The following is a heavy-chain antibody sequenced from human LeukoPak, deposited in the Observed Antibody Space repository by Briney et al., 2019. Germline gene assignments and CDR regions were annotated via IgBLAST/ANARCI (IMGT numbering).Heavy chain of an antibody. Sequence: GESLQISCRGSGYSFTTYWIGWVRQMPGKGLEWMGIIYPGDSDTRYSPSFQGQVTMSADKSINTAYLQWSSLKASDTAMYYCARRKGCSSTSCPPDYWGQGTLVTVSS. D-gene: IGHD2-2*01. CDR1: GYSFTTYW. CDR3: ARRKGCSSTSCPPDY. V-gene: IGHV5-51*01. CDR2: IYPGDSDT. J-gene: IGHJ4*02.